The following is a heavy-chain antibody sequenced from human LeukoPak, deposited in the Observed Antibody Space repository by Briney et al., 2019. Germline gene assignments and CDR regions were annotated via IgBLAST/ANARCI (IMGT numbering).Heavy chain of an antibody. CDR1: GFTFSSYA. V-gene: IGHV3-23*01. CDR3: ATNQIMIREYYFDY. J-gene: IGHJ4*02. D-gene: IGHD3-16*01. Sequence: GGSLRLSCAASGFTFSSYAMSWVRQAPGKGLEWVSAISGSGGSTYYADSVKGRFTISRDNSKNTLYLQMNSLRAEDTAVYYCATNQIMIREYYFDYWGQGTLVTVSS. CDR2: ISGSGGST.